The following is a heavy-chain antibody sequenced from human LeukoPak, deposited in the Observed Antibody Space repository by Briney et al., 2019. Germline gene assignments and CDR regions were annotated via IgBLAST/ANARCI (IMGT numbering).Heavy chain of an antibody. Sequence: ASVKVSCKASGYTFTGYYMHWVRQAPGQGLEWMGWISAYNGQPKFGQKFQGRLTMTTDTSTTTAYMELRSLRSNDTAVYFCARDNAGGEFIAGQLDPWGQGTLVTVSS. CDR2: ISAYNGQP. CDR1: GYTFTGYY. V-gene: IGHV1-18*04. J-gene: IGHJ5*02. D-gene: IGHD3-16*01. CDR3: ARDNAGGEFIAGQLDP.